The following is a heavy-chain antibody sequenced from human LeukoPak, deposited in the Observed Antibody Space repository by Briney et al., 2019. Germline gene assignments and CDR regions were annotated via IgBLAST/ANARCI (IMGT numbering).Heavy chain of an antibody. CDR2: IIPIFGTA. CDR3: ARGWWFGELTGY. J-gene: IGHJ4*02. CDR1: GGTFSSYA. V-gene: IGHV1-69*06. D-gene: IGHD3-10*01. Sequence: GASVKVSCKASGGTFSSYAISWVRQAPGQGLEWMGGIIPIFGTANYAQKFQGRVTITADKSTSTAYMELSSLRSEDTAVYYCARGWWFGELTGYWGQGTLVTVSS.